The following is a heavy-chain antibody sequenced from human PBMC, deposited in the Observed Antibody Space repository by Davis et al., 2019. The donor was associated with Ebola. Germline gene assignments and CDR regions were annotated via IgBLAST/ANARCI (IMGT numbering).Heavy chain of an antibody. D-gene: IGHD2-2*01. J-gene: IGHJ4*02. CDR3: ARGPAANAPLDY. Sequence: ASVTVSCKAFGYTFIYYYINWVRQTPGQGLEWMGRINPKRGATNYAQRFQGRVTMTRDTSSGTAYMDLGSLKSDDTAVYYCARGPAANAPLDYWGQGTLVTGSS. V-gene: IGHV1-2*02. CDR1: GYTFIYYY. CDR2: INPKRGAT.